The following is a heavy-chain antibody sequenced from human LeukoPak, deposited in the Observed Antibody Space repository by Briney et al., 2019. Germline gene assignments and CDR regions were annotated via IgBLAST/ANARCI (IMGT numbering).Heavy chain of an antibody. J-gene: IGHJ4*02. CDR1: GGSLSSHY. CDR2: IHDTGST. V-gene: IGHV4-59*11. CDR3: ARFSSGCSTSSCYLTY. Sequence: SETLSLTCSVSGGSLSSHYWSWIRQPPGKGLELLGHIHDTGSTFYNPSLRGRVTISLDTSNNQFSLKLTSMTAADTAVYYCARFSSGCSTSSCYLTYWGQGTLVTVS. D-gene: IGHD2-2*01.